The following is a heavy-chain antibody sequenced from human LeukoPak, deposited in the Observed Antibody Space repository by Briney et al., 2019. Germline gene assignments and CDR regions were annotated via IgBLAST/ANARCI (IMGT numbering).Heavy chain of an antibody. Sequence: GGSLRLSCAASGFTFSSYGMHWVRQAPGKGLEWVAVIWYDGSNKYYADSVKGRFTISRDNSKNTLFLQMNSLRAEDTAVYYCAKARSGFTYGFDYWGQGTLVTVSS. J-gene: IGHJ4*02. V-gene: IGHV3-33*06. CDR2: IWYDGSNK. D-gene: IGHD5-18*01. CDR1: GFTFSSYG. CDR3: AKARSGFTYGFDY.